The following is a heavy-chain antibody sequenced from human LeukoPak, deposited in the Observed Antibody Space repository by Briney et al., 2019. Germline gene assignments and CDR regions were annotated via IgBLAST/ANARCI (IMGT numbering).Heavy chain of an antibody. CDR2: IHAITTTI. J-gene: IGHJ6*04. CDR3: AKWYPGNMDV. D-gene: IGHD2-2*01. Sequence: SGGSLRLSCAASGFNFDGYEFIWVGQAPGKGLGWVSYIHAITTTIYYADSVKGRFSISRDNAKSSLYLQMNSLRAEDTAVYYCAKWYPGNMDVWGKGTTVTVSS. V-gene: IGHV3-48*03. CDR1: GFNFDGYE.